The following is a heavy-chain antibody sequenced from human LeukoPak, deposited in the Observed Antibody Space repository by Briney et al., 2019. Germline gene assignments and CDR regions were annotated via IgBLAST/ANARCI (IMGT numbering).Heavy chain of an antibody. D-gene: IGHD2-2*01. Sequence: GESLKISCKGSGYNFTTYWIGWVRQMPGKGLEWMGVIYPGDSDARYSPSFQGQVTISADKSIDTAYLQWSGLRASDTAMYYCARVSSTWKTNWFDPWGQGTLVTVSS. CDR1: GYNFTTYW. CDR3: ARVSSTWKTNWFDP. J-gene: IGHJ5*02. V-gene: IGHV5-51*01. CDR2: IYPGDSDA.